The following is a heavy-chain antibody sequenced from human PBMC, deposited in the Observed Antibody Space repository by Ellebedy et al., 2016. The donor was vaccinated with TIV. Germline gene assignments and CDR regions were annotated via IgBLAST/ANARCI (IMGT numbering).Heavy chain of an antibody. D-gene: IGHD1-26*01. Sequence: GESLKISCAVSGFSFDVFGMHWVRQAPGKGLEWLATITRDSTDEYYADSVRGRFTISRDNFKNMLYLQMDSLRVNDTAVYYCARDGVGTSPYSGYFDNWGQGTLVTVSS. J-gene: IGHJ4*02. CDR3: ARDGVGTSPYSGYFDN. CDR1: GFSFDVFG. CDR2: ITRDSTDE. V-gene: IGHV3-33*05.